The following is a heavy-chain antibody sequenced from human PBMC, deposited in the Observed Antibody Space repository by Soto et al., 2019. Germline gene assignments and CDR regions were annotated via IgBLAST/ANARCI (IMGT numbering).Heavy chain of an antibody. V-gene: IGHV1-69*02. D-gene: IGHD3-16*01. Sequence: QVQLVQSGAEVKRPGSSVKVSCKASGDTFTFYSINWVRQAPGLGLEWMGRIIPILSMSNYAQRFQGRVTMTADKSTSTAYMELRSLRSDDTAIYYCASSYVAVYRAFDYWGQGALVTVSS. CDR1: GDTFTFYS. CDR2: IIPILSMS. CDR3: ASSYVAVYRAFDY. J-gene: IGHJ4*02.